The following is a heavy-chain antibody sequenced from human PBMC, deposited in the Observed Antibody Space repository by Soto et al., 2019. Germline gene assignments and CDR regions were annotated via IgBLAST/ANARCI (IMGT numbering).Heavy chain of an antibody. CDR1: DGSINRRSYY. J-gene: IGHJ1*01. V-gene: IGHV4-39*02. D-gene: IGHD4-17*01. CDR3: KRNKSSDYVQGYFQH. Sequence: QLQLQESSPGLLKPSETLSLTCSVSDGSINRRSYYWGWIRQSPGKGLEWIGSVYYSGNTYYNPSPKRRVTISVDTSKTHFSLKLTSVTVADTAVYYCKRNKSSDYVQGYFQHWSQGTLVTVSS. CDR2: VYYSGNT.